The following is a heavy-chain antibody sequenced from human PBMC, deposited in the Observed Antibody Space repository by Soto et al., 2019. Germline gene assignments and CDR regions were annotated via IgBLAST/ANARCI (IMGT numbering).Heavy chain of an antibody. D-gene: IGHD6-19*01. J-gene: IGHJ4*02. CDR3: ARFILGIAVDGLDY. CDR2: ISAYNGNT. V-gene: IGHV1-18*01. CDR1: GYTFTSYG. Sequence: ASVKVSCKASGYTFTSYGISWVRQAPGQGLEWMGWISAYNGNTNYAQKLQGRVTMTTDTSTSTAYMELRSLRSDDTAVYYCARFILGIAVDGLDYWGQGTLVTVSS.